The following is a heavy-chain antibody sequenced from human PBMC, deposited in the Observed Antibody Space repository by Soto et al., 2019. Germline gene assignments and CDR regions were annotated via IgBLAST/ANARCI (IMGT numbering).Heavy chain of an antibody. D-gene: IGHD2-8*02. Sequence: PGKGLEWLGSIDYSGDTYYNPSLKSRVTISVGTSKNEFSLKVNSVTAADTAVYYCARHYCTGGPCYFDYWGQGTLVTVSS. CDR3: ARHYCTGGPCYFDY. CDR2: IDYSGDT. V-gene: IGHV4-39*01. J-gene: IGHJ4*02.